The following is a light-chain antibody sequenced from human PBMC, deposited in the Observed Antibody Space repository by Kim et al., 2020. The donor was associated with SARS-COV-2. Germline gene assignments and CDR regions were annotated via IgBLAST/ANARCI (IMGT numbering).Light chain of an antibody. Sequence: DIQMTQSPSTLSASVGDRITITCPASQSINSWLAWYQQKPGKAPKLLIYKASNLESGVPSRFSGSGSGTEFTLTINTLQPDDFATYFCQHYNSHFLNFGGGTKVDIK. V-gene: IGKV1-5*03. CDR2: KAS. CDR1: QSINSW. CDR3: QHYNSHFLN. J-gene: IGKJ4*01.